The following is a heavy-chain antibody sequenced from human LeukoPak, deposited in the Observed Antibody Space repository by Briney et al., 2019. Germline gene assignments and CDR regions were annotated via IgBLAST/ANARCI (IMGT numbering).Heavy chain of an antibody. V-gene: IGHV3-23*01. CDR2: ISGTGGSA. CDR3: ATLVVITQHFDY. CDR1: GFTFTNYA. J-gene: IGHJ4*02. D-gene: IGHD3-22*01. Sequence: GGSLRLSCAASGFTFTNYAMHWVRQVPGKGLECVSTISGTGGSAYYADSVKGRFTISRDNSKNTLYLQMNSLRAEDTAVYYCATLVVITQHFDYWGQGTLVTVSS.